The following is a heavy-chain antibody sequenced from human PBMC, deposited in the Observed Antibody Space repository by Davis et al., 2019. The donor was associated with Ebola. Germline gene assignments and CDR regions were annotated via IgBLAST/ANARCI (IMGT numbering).Heavy chain of an antibody. J-gene: IGHJ6*02. D-gene: IGHD1-26*01. CDR3: ARVGSYFGGMDV. Sequence: ASVKVSCKASGYTFTSYAMHWVRQAPGQRLEWMGWINAGNGNTKYSQKFQGRVTITRDTSASTAYMELSSLRSEDTAVYYCARVGSYFGGMDVWGQGTTVTVSS. CDR2: INAGNGNT. V-gene: IGHV1-3*01. CDR1: GYTFTSYA.